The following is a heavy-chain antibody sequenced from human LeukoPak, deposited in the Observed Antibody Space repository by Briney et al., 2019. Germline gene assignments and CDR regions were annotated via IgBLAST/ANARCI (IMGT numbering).Heavy chain of an antibody. CDR2: IYSGGST. Sequence: GGSLRLSCAASGFTVSSNYMSWVRQAPGKGLEWVSVIYSGGSTYYADSVKGRFTISRQNSKNTLDLQMNSLRPEDTAVYYCARGKASGGYSGYGLDAFDIWGQGTMVTVSS. D-gene: IGHD5-12*01. V-gene: IGHV3-53*04. CDR3: ARGKASGGYSGYGLDAFDI. CDR1: GFTVSSNY. J-gene: IGHJ3*02.